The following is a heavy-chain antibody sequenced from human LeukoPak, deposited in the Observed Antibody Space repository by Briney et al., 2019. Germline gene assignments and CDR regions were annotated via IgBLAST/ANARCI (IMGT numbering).Heavy chain of an antibody. CDR1: GGSISSGDYY. J-gene: IGHJ6*03. CDR2: IYYSGRT. Sequence: TSETLSLTCTVSGGSISSGDYYWSWIRQPPGKGLEWIGYIYYSGRTYYNPSLKSRVTISVDTSKNQFSLKVNSVTAADAAVYYCTRDRGSGSVRPYYYYYMDVWGTGTTVTVSS. V-gene: IGHV4-30-4*08. CDR3: TRDRGSGSVRPYYYYYMDV. D-gene: IGHD6-19*01.